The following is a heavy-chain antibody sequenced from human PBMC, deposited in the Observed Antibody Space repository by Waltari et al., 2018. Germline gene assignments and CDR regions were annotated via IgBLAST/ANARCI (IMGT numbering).Heavy chain of an antibody. V-gene: IGHV3-23*01. CDR1: GFTFSSYA. Sequence: EVQLLESGGGLVQPGGSLRLSCAASGFTFSSYALSWVRQAPGKGLDWVAAISGSGGSTYYADSVKGRFTISRDNSKNTLYLQMNSLRAEDTAVYYCAKGGGYCSSTSCYTLTSYYYYGMDVWGQGTTVTVSS. CDR2: ISGSGGST. D-gene: IGHD2-2*02. CDR3: AKGGGYCSSTSCYTLTSYYYYGMDV. J-gene: IGHJ6*02.